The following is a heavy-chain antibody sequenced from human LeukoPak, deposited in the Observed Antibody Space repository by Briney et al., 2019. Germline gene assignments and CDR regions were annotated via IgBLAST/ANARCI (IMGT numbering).Heavy chain of an antibody. CDR3: AAEKQMEGGKWAFND. V-gene: IGHV4-39*01. CDR2: IYYSGAT. CDR1: GDSISRSYYC. D-gene: IGHD3-16*01. J-gene: IGHJ4*02. Sequence: SETLSLTCTVSGDSISRSYYCWGWIRQPPGKGLEWIGSIYYSGATYYNPSLKSRLTISLDTSKNQFSLRLNSVTAADTSVYYCAAEKQMEGGKWAFNDWGQGTLVTVSS.